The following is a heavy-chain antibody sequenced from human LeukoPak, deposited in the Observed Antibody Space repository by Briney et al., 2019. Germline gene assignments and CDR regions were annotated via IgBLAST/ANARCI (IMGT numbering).Heavy chain of an antibody. CDR3: ARAGYYGSGSYD. Sequence: GGSLRLSCAASGFTFSSYWMHWVRQAPGRGLVWVSRINSDGSSTSYADSVKGRFTISRDNAKNTLYLQMNSLRAEDTAVYYCARAGYYGSGSYDWGQGTLVTVSS. J-gene: IGHJ4*02. CDR1: GFTFSSYW. CDR2: INSDGSST. V-gene: IGHV3-74*01. D-gene: IGHD3-10*01.